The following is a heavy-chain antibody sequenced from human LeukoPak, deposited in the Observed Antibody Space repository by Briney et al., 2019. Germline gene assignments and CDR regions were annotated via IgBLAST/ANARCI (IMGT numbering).Heavy chain of an antibody. D-gene: IGHD3-3*01. J-gene: IGHJ4*02. CDR2: ISGRGDFT. CDR3: ARREAEESGPIDY. CDR1: GFTFYKAA. V-gene: IGHV3-23*01. Sequence: RSLRLSFPASGFTFYKAAMTWVRPAPGTGLEWVSAISGRGDFTYYADSVKGRFTISRDNSKNMLYLQMTSLRADDTAVYYCARREAEESGPIDYWGQGTLVTVSS.